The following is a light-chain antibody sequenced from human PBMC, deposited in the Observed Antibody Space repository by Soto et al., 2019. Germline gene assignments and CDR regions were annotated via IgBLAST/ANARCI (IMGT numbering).Light chain of an antibody. CDR3: SLCTSENTYV. Sequence: QSVLTQPPSVSGCPGQSVTISCTGTSTDFVSYKRVSWYQQPPGTAPKLIIYESSNRPSGAPDRFSGSKSGNTASLTISGLQAADEADYYCSLCTSENTYVLGTGTKVTV. J-gene: IGLJ1*01. V-gene: IGLV2-18*01. CDR2: ESS. CDR1: STDFVSYKR.